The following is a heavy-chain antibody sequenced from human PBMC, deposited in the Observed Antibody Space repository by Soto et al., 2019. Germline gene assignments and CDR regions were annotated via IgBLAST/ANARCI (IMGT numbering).Heavy chain of an antibody. CDR2: IYYSGST. CDR3: ARQGRNAFDI. J-gene: IGHJ3*02. Sequence: SETLSLTCTVSGGSISSSSYYWGWIRQPPGKGLEWIGSIYYSGSTYYNPSLESRVTISVDTSKNQFSLKLSSVTAADTAVYYCARQGRNAFDIWGQGTMVTVSS. CDR1: GGSISSSSYY. V-gene: IGHV4-39*01.